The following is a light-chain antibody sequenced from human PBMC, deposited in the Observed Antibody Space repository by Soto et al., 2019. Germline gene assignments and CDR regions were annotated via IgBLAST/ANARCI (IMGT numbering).Light chain of an antibody. J-gene: IGKJ1*01. Sequence: DIQMTQSPSTLSASVGDRVTITCRASQTISSWLAWYQQKPGKAPKVLINKASSLESGVPSRFSGSGYGTEFTLTISSLQPDDFAIYYCQQYNSYSAWTFGQGTKVEIK. CDR3: QQYNSYSAWT. V-gene: IGKV1-5*03. CDR1: QTISSW. CDR2: KAS.